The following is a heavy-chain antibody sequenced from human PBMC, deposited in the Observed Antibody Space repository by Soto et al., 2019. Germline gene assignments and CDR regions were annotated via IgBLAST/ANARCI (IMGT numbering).Heavy chain of an antibody. CDR2: IYYTGNT. Sequence: PSETLSLTCNVSGDSISGGADYWNWIRHSPGKGLEWIGYIYYTGNTYYNPSLRSRLTISVDRSKNQFSLRLTSVTAADTAVYYCARGCGNGDCFFDFWGQGTLVTVSS. V-gene: IGHV4-30-4*01. D-gene: IGHD2-21*02. J-gene: IGHJ4*02. CDR1: GDSISGGADY. CDR3: ARGCGNGDCFFDF.